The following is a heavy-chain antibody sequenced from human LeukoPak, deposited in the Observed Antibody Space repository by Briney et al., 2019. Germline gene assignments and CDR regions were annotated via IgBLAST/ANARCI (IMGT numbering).Heavy chain of an antibody. V-gene: IGHV3-21*01. Sequence: GGSLRLSCAASGFTFSSYSMNWVRQAPGKGLEWVSSISSSSSYIYYAGSVKGRFTISRDNAKNSLYLQMNSLRAEDTAVYYCARDHGMPSGYSGYGFKRSETGYYYGMDVWGQGTTVTVSS. D-gene: IGHD5-12*01. CDR2: ISSSSSYI. CDR1: GFTFSSYS. CDR3: ARDHGMPSGYSGYGFKRSETGYYYGMDV. J-gene: IGHJ6*02.